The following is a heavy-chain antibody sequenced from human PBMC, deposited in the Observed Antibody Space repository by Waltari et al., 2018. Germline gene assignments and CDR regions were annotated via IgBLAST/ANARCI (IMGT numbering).Heavy chain of an antibody. CDR2: IYHSGST. Sequence: QVQLQESGPGLVKPSETLSLTCTVSGYSISSGYYWGWIRQPPGKGLEWIGSIYHSGSTYYNPSLKSRVTISVDTSKNQFSLKLSSVTAADTAVYYCASTIAAAGQGLVGAFDIWGQGTMVTVSS. V-gene: IGHV4-38-2*02. J-gene: IGHJ3*02. CDR1: GYSISSGYY. CDR3: ASTIAAAGQGLVGAFDI. D-gene: IGHD6-13*01.